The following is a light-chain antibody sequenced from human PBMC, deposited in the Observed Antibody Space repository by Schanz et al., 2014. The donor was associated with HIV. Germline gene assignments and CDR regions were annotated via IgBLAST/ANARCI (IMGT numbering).Light chain of an antibody. Sequence: QSALTQPASVSGSPGQSITISCTGTSSDVGSYNLVSWYQQHPGKAPKLMIYEGSKRPSGVSNRFSGSKSGNTASLTISGLQAEDEADYYCCSYAGSSTLYVFGTGTQPTVL. CDR3: CSYAGSSTLYV. CDR2: EGS. CDR1: SSDVGSYNL. V-gene: IGLV2-23*01. J-gene: IGLJ1*01.